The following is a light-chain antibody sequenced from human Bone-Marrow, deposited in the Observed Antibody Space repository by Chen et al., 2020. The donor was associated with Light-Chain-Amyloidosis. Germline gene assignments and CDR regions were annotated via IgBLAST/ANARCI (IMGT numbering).Light chain of an antibody. CDR2: GNT. Sequence: QSVLTQPPSVSGAPGQKVTILCTGSSSNIGAGNDVHWYQQLPGTTPKNLIYGNTNRLSGVPSRFSGSKSGTSASLVISGLQPDDEADYHCQTYANATHVFGTGTKVIVL. J-gene: IGLJ1*01. CDR1: SSNIGAGND. CDR3: QTYANATHV. V-gene: IGLV1-40*01.